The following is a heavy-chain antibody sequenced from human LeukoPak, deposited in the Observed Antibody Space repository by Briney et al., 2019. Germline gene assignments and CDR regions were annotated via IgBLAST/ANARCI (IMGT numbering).Heavy chain of an antibody. CDR1: GFTFSSYA. Sequence: PGGSLRPSCAASGFTFSSYAMHWVRQAPGKGLEWVAVISYDGSNKYYADSMKGRFTISRDNSKNTLYLQMNSLRAEDTAVYYCASPGRYSSSWSPYFDCWGQGTLVTVSS. CDR3: ASPGRYSSSWSPYFDC. V-gene: IGHV3-30*04. D-gene: IGHD6-13*01. CDR2: ISYDGSNK. J-gene: IGHJ4*02.